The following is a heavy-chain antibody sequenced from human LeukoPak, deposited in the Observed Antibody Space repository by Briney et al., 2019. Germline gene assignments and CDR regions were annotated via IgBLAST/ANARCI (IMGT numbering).Heavy chain of an antibody. J-gene: IGHJ4*02. CDR1: GFTYSNYA. CDR3: AKAPFSTDVGDYVDY. CDR2: ITGSGEYT. Sequence: GGSLRLSCEASGFTYSNYAMNWVRQAPGKGLEWVSAITGSGEYTYYADSVKGRFTISRDNAKNSLYLQMNSLRAEDTALYYCAKAPFSTDVGDYVDYWGQGTLVTVSS. D-gene: IGHD1-26*01. V-gene: IGHV3-23*01.